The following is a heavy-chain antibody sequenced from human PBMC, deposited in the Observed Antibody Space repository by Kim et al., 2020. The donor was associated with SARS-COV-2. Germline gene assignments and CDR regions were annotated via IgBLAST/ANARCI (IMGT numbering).Heavy chain of an antibody. Sequence: GGSLRLSCATSGFTFSSFAISWVRQAPGKGLEWVSSVSGSGSATYYADSVKGRLTISRDNSKNTLYLEINSLRAEDTAVYYCAKAAGKYPEYNWFDPWGQGTLVTVSS. V-gene: IGHV3-23*01. D-gene: IGHD2-2*01. CDR2: VSGSGSAT. CDR1: GFTFSSFA. CDR3: AKAAGKYPEYNWFDP. J-gene: IGHJ5*02.